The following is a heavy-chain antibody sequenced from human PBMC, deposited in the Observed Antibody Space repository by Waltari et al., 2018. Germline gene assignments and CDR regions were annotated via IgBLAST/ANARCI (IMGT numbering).Heavy chain of an antibody. CDR2: VSFTGGA. CDR3: ARHTRIAAPKGSHYYGLDV. J-gene: IGHJ6*02. CDR1: GASVTASY. D-gene: IGHD6-6*01. Sequence: QVQLQESGPGLVKPADTLSLTCTVSGASVTASYSNWIRQSPGRGLESIGFVSFTGGATYNPSLQSRVSISIDESKNQFSLTLTSVTAADAAVYYCARHTRIAAPKGSHYYGLDVWGQGTTVTVS. V-gene: IGHV4-59*08.